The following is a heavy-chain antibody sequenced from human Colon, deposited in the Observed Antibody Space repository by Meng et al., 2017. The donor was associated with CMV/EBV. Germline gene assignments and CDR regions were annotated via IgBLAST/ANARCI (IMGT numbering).Heavy chain of an antibody. CDR2: IRSKAHNYAT. CDR1: GFKFSESA. Sequence: GESLKISCAASGFKFSESAMYWVRQASGKGLEWVGRIRSKAHNYATTYVESVEGRFTISRDDSKNMLYLEMNSLTTDDTAVYYCSRPTAVAGSATDYWGQGTLVIVSS. J-gene: IGHJ4*02. D-gene: IGHD6-19*01. V-gene: IGHV3-73*01. CDR3: SRPTAVAGSATDY.